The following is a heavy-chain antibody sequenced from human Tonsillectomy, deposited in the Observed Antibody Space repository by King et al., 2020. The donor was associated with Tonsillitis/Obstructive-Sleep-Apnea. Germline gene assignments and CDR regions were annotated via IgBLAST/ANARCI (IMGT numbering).Heavy chain of an antibody. J-gene: IGHJ3*02. CDR1: GFTFDDYA. Sequence: VQLVESGGGLVQPGRSLRLSCAASGFTFDDYAMYWVRQAPGKGLEGVSGISWNSGSIVYADSVKGRFTISRDNAKNSLYLQMNSLRAEDTALYYCAKDLIIAESGTPGDAFDIWGQGTMVTVSS. V-gene: IGHV3-9*01. D-gene: IGHD6-13*01. CDR2: ISWNSGSI. CDR3: AKDLIIAESGTPGDAFDI.